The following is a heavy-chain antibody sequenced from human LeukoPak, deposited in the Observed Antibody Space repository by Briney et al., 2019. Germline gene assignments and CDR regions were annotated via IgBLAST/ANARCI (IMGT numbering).Heavy chain of an antibody. CDR2: INPNSGGT. D-gene: IGHD2-15*01. CDR3: ASIGGTCLEY. Sequence: ASVKVSCKASGYTFTDHYMHWVRQAPGQGLEWVGWINPNSGGTNYAQKFQGRVTMTRDTSINTAYMEVSRLRSDDTAVYYCASIGGTCLEYWGQGTLVTVSS. CDR1: GYTFTDHY. J-gene: IGHJ4*02. V-gene: IGHV1-2*02.